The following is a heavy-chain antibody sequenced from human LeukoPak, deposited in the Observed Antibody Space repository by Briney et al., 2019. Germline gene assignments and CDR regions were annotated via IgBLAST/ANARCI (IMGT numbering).Heavy chain of an antibody. D-gene: IGHD6-13*01. CDR3: ARGTWGPHSSSWSTPFDY. J-gene: IGHJ4*02. CDR1: GFTFSSYA. Sequence: PGGSLRLSCSAPGFTFSSYAMSWVRQAPGKGLEWVSASSGSGGSTYYADSVKGRFTISRDNSKNTLYLQMNSLRAEDTAVYYCARGTWGPHSSSWSTPFDYWGQGTLVTVSS. CDR2: SSGSGGST. V-gene: IGHV3-23*01.